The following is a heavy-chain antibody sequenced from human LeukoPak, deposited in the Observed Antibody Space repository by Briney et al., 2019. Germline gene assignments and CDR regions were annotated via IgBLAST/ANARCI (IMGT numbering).Heavy chain of an antibody. CDR2: IYISGST. CDR3: ATANRYSLYMDV. Sequence: SETLSLTCTVSGGSISSGDYYWSWIRQPAGKGLECIGRIYISGSTSYNPSLKSRVTMSVDTSKNQFSLRLSSVTAADTAVYYCATANRYSLYMDVWGKGTTVTVSS. J-gene: IGHJ6*03. V-gene: IGHV4-61*02. D-gene: IGHD1-14*01. CDR1: GGSISSGDYY.